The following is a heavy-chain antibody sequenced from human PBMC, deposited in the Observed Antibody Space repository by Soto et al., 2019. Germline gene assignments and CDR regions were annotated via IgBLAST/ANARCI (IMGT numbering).Heavy chain of an antibody. CDR2: IYYSGST. CDR3: ARARDDFWSGRTIDY. D-gene: IGHD3-3*01. J-gene: IGHJ4*02. CDR1: GGSISSYY. Sequence: PSETLSLTCTVSGGSISSYYWSWIRQPPGKGLEWIGYIYYSGSTNYNPSLKSRVTISVDTSKNQFSLKLSSVTAADTAVYYCARARDDFWSGRTIDYSGQGTLVTVSS. V-gene: IGHV4-59*01.